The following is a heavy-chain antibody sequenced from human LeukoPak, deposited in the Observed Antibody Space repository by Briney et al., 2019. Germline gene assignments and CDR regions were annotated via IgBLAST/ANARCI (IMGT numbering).Heavy chain of an antibody. CDR3: ARDWLGIAVASGNWFDP. CDR1: GYTFTSYY. Sequence: ASVKVSCKASGYTFTSYYMHWVRQAPGQGLEWMGIINPSGGSTSYAQKFQGRVTMTRDTSTSTVYMEPSSLRSEDTAVYYCARDWLGIAVASGNWFDPWGQGILVTVSS. J-gene: IGHJ5*02. V-gene: IGHV1-46*01. CDR2: INPSGGST. D-gene: IGHD6-19*01.